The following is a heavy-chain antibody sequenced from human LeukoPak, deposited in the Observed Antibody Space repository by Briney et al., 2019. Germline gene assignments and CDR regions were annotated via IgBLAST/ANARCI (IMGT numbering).Heavy chain of an antibody. CDR1: GYTFTNYY. CDR3: ATEKFGEFHYFDY. V-gene: IGHV1-46*01. J-gene: IGHJ4*02. CDR2: INPSGGST. Sequence: GASVKVSCKASGYTFTNYYMHWVRQAPGQGLEWMGMINPSGGSTSYAQKFQGRVTMTEDTSTDTAYMELSSLRSEDTAVYYCATEKFGEFHYFDYWGQGTLVTVSS. D-gene: IGHD3-10*01.